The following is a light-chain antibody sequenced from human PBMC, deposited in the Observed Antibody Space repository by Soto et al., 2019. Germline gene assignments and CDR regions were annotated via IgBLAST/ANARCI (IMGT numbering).Light chain of an antibody. V-gene: IGLV1-44*01. Sequence: SVLTQPPSASGPPGQMVTISCSGSSSNIGSNTVNWYQQLPGMAPKLLIYNNSQRPSGVPDRFSGSKSGTSASLAISGLQSEDEADYYCAAWDDSLRGLEFGGGTKLTVL. CDR1: SSNIGSNT. CDR3: AAWDDSLRGLE. J-gene: IGLJ2*01. CDR2: NNS.